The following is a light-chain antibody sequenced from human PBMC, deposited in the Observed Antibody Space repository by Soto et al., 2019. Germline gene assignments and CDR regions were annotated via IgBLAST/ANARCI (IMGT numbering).Light chain of an antibody. CDR1: QSISRS. CDR3: QQYQSYFLT. Sequence: DIQMTQSPSTLSASVGDRVTITCRASQSISRSLAWYQQKSGKAPKLLIYDASSLESGVPSRFSGSGFGTEFALTNSGLQPDDFATYYCQQYQSYFLTFGPGTTVDMK. CDR2: DAS. J-gene: IGKJ3*01. V-gene: IGKV1-5*01.